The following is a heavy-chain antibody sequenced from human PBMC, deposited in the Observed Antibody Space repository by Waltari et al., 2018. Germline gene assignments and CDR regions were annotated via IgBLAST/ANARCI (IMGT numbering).Heavy chain of an antibody. CDR2: IYSGGNT. CDR3: ARVIRDGPSGFYGIAAFDL. D-gene: IGHD3-22*01. V-gene: IGHV3-53*02. CDR1: GFTVSNNY. J-gene: IGHJ3*01. Sequence: DVQLVETGGGLIQPGGSLRLSCSVSGFTVSNNYMTWVRQAPAKGLEWVSVIYSGGNTYYAASVTGRFSISRDNFNNTLLLQMNNLRAEDTAIYYCARVIRDGPSGFYGIAAFDLWGQGTMVTVSS.